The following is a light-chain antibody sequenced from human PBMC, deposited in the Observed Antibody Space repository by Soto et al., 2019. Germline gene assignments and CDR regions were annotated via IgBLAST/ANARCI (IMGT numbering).Light chain of an antibody. J-gene: IGLJ2*01. CDR2: EVS. Sequence: QSALTQPASVSGSPGQSITISCTGTSGDVGGYNYVSWYQQHPGKAPKLILYEVSSRPSGVSNRFSGSKSGNTASLTISGLQAEDETDYYCSSYTSSSTLVVFGGGTKLTVL. V-gene: IGLV2-14*01. CDR1: SGDVGGYNY. CDR3: SSYTSSSTLVV.